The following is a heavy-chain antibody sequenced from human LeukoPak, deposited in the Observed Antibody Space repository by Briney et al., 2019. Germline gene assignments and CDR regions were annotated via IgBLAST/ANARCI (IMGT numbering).Heavy chain of an antibody. CDR1: GYTFTGYY. CDR2: INPNSGDT. Sequence: ASVKVSCKASGYTFTGYYMHWVRQAPGQGLEWMGWINPNSGDTHYAQKFQGRVTMTRDTSISTAYMELSRLRFDDSAVYYCARGSTVGATESLGFDYWGQGTPVSVSS. D-gene: IGHD1-26*01. V-gene: IGHV1-2*02. CDR3: ARGSTVGATESLGFDY. J-gene: IGHJ4*02.